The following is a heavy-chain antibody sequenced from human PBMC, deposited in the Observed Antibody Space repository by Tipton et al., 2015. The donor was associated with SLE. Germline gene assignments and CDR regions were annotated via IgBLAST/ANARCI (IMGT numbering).Heavy chain of an antibody. CDR3: ARGKISWAVFVVRSYFDS. J-gene: IGHJ4*02. CDR2: INDSGST. D-gene: IGHD2-21*01. CDR1: GGSLSGHR. V-gene: IGHV4-34*01. Sequence: TPSLTCAVYGGSLSGHRWSWIRQSPGRGLECIGEINDSGSTNYHPSLKSRATISIDTSKNQFSLKLTSVTAADTAVYYCARGKISWAVFVVRSYFDSWGQGTLVTVSS.